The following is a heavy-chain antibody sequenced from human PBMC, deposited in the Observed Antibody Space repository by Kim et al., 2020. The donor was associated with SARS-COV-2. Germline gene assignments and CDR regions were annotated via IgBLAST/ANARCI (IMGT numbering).Heavy chain of an antibody. CDR2: IFYSGTT. J-gene: IGHJ4*02. CDR3: ARGGTNQLAQV. CDR1: GGSISNYY. V-gene: IGHV4-59*13. D-gene: IGHD2-2*01. Sequence: SETLSLTCTVPGGSISNYYWNWIRQPPGKELEWMGYIFYSGTTNYNPSLKSRVTISLDTSKNQFSLKLTSVTAADTAVYFCARGGTNQLAQVWGQGTLVT.